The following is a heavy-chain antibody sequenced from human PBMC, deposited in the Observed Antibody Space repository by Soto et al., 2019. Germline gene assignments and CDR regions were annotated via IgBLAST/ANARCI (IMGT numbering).Heavy chain of an antibody. CDR3: AKEYPSNSRGALDY. V-gene: IGHV3-23*01. D-gene: IGHD3-22*01. CDR2: ITGSGGTT. J-gene: IGHJ4*02. Sequence: ASSCVRQATGKGLEWVSGITGSGGTTFYADSVKGRFTISRDNSKNTVYLQMNSVRADDTAVYYCAKEYPSNSRGALDYCGQGALVYVYS. CDR1: A.